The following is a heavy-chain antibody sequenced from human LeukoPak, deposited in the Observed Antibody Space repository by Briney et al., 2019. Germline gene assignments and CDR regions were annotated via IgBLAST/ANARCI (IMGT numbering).Heavy chain of an antibody. CDR2: IHHSGST. Sequence: GSLRLSCAASGFTFSSYAMNWVRQAPGKGLEWIGEIHHSGSTNYNPSLKSRVTISVDKSNNQFSLKLSSVTAADTAVYYCASRSYISGPYWGQGTLVTVSS. CDR3: ASRSYISGPY. CDR1: GFTFSSYA. J-gene: IGHJ4*02. V-gene: IGHV4-4*02. D-gene: IGHD6-25*01.